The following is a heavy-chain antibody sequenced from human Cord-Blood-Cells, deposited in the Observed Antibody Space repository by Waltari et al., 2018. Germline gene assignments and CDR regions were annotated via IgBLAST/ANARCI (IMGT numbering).Heavy chain of an antibody. D-gene: IGHD6-6*01. CDR1: GYTLTELS. V-gene: IGHV1-24*01. Sequence: QVQLVQSGAEVKKPGASVKVSCKVSGYTLTELSMHWVRPAPGKGLEWMGGFDPEDGETIYAQKFQGRVTMTEDTSTDTAYMELSSLRSEDTAVYYCATELEYSSSSGRAFDIWGQGTMVTVSS. CDR3: ATELEYSSSSGRAFDI. CDR2: FDPEDGET. J-gene: IGHJ3*02.